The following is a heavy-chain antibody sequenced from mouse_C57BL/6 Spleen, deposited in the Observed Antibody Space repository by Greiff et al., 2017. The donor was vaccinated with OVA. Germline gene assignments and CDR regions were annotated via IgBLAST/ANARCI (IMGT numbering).Heavy chain of an antibody. CDR3: ARGGYYGNYGWYFDV. CDR2: IDPSDSYT. J-gene: IGHJ1*03. Sequence: QVQLQQPGAELVMPGASVKLSCKASGYTFTSYWMHWVKQRPGQGLEWIGEIDPSDSYTNYNQKFKGKSTLTVDKSSSTAYMQLSSLTSEDSAVYYCARGGYYGNYGWYFDVWGTGTTVTVSS. V-gene: IGHV1-69*01. CDR1: GYTFTSYW. D-gene: IGHD2-1*01.